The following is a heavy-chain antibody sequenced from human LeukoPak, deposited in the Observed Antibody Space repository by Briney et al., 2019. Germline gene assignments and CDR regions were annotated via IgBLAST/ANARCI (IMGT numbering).Heavy chain of an antibody. CDR1: GFTFSSYA. Sequence: GGSLRLSCAASGFTFSSYAMSWVRQAPGKGLEWVSVIYSGGSTYYADSVKGRFTISRDNSKNTLYLQMNSLRAEDTAVYYCARDNGRGWYYFDYWGQGTLVTVSS. V-gene: IGHV3-53*01. CDR2: IYSGGST. CDR3: ARDNGRGWYYFDY. J-gene: IGHJ4*02. D-gene: IGHD6-19*01.